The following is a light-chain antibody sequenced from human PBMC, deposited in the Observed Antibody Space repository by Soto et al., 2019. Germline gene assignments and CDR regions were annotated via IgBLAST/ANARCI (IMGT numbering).Light chain of an antibody. CDR1: RDISTY. CDR2: AAS. V-gene: IGKV1-9*01. CDR3: QEYNRWPPEFI. Sequence: DVQLTQTPSFLSASVGDRVTITCRASRDISTYLAWYQQKPGKAPKLLIYAASTLHTGVPSRFSGSGSGTEFTLTISSLQPEDSAIYYCQEYNRWPPEFIFGPGTRLEIK. J-gene: IGKJ2*01.